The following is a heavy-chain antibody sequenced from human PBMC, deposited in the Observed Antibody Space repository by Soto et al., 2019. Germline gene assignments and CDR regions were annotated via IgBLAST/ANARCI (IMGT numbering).Heavy chain of an antibody. J-gene: IGHJ4*02. V-gene: IGHV3-33*01. D-gene: IGHD3-3*01. Sequence: GGSLRLSCAASGFTFSSYGMHWVRQAPGKGLEWVAVIWYDGSNKYYADSVKGRFTISRDNSKNTLYLQMNSLRAEDTAVYYCASYDFWSGYSSYGFDYWGQGTLVTVSS. CDR2: IWYDGSNK. CDR3: ASYDFWSGYSSYGFDY. CDR1: GFTFSSYG.